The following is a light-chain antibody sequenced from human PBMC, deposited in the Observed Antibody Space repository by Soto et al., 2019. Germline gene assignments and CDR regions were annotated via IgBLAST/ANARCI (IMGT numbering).Light chain of an antibody. V-gene: IGLV2-14*01. CDR3: SSYTSSSTLDV. CDR1: SSDVGGYNY. Sequence: QSVLTQPDYVSGSPGPSTTISCTGTSSDVGGYNYVSWYQQHPGKAPKLMIYEVSNRPSGVSNRFSGSKSGNTASLTISGLQAEDEADYYCSSYTSSSTLDVFGTGTKVTVL. J-gene: IGLJ1*01. CDR2: EVS.